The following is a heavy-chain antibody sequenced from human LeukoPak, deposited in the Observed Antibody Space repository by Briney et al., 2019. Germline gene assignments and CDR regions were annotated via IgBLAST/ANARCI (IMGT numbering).Heavy chain of an antibody. Sequence: KTSETLSLTCTVSGGSISSYYWSWIRQPAGKGLEWIGYIYYGGSTDYNPSLKSRVTISVDTSKNQFSLKLTSVTAADTAVYYCASSSSSEVLFDYWGQGTLVTVSS. CDR2: IYYGGST. J-gene: IGHJ4*02. V-gene: IGHV4-59*01. CDR1: GGSISSYY. CDR3: ASSSSSEVLFDY. D-gene: IGHD6-6*01.